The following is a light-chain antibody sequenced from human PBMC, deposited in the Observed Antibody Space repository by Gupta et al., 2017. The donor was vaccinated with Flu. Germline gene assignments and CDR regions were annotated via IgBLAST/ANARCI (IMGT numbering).Light chain of an antibody. Sequence: EIMMTQSTVTLSVSPGERATLSCRASERVSRSLAWYQQRAGQAHRLLIYGSSSRVTESPARFSGSGSGTDFTLTISSLQSEDFSVYYCQQYYNCAPYSFGQGTKVEI. CDR1: ERVSRS. V-gene: IGKV3-15*01. J-gene: IGKJ2*03. CDR2: GSS. CDR3: QQYYNCAPYS.